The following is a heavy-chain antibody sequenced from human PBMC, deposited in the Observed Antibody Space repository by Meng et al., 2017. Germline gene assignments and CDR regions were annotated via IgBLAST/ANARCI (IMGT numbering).Heavy chain of an antibody. Sequence: VQVVEFGGDVVPAGRSLPLSCAASGFILSNYEMHWVRQAPGKGLEWVACITKDGSRKYYLGSVRGRFTISRDNSKNTLYLEMNSLRSEDTALYYCARDFDYWGQGTLVTVSS. CDR1: GFILSNYE. CDR2: ITKDGSRK. V-gene: IGHV3-30*16. J-gene: IGHJ4*02. CDR3: ARDFDY.